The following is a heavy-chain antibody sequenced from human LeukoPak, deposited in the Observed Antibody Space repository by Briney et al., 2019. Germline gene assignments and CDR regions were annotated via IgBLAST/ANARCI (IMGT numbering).Heavy chain of an antibody. V-gene: IGHV6-1*01. D-gene: IGHD6-19*01. J-gene: IGHJ4*02. Sequence: SQTLSLTCAISGDSVSSKSTAWNWIRQSPSRGLEWLGRTYYRSKWYNGYAVSVKSRTTINPDTSKNQFSLKLSSVTAADTAVYYCARQASSSGWYSEVLYFDYWGQGTLVTVSS. CDR3: ARQASSSGWYSEVLYFDY. CDR2: TYYRSKWYN. CDR1: GDSVSSKSTA.